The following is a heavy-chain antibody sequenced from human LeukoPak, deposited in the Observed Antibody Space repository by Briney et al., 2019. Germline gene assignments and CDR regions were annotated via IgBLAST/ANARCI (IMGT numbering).Heavy chain of an antibody. CDR3: AGNSGYYGNFDH. V-gene: IGHV4-39*07. Sequence: SETLSLTCTVSGGSFSSSSYYWGWIRQPPGKGLEWIGSIYYSGSTYYNPSLKSRVTISVDTSKNQFSLNLSSVTPADTAVYYCAGNSGYYGNFDHWGQGTLVTVSS. CDR1: GGSFSSSSYY. D-gene: IGHD5-12*01. CDR2: IYYSGST. J-gene: IGHJ4*02.